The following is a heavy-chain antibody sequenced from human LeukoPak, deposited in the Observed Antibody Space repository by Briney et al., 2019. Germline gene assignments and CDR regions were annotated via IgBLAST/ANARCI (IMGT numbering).Heavy chain of an antibody. CDR3: TRSGWYPSDAFDI. J-gene: IGHJ3*02. D-gene: IGHD6-19*01. CDR1: GFTFNGSA. V-gene: IGHV3-73*01. CDR2: IRSKANSYAT. Sequence: PGGSLRLSCAASGFTFNGSAMHWVRQASGKGLEWVGRIRSKANSYATAYAASVKGRFTISRDDSKNTAYLQMNSLKTEDTAVYYCTRSGWYPSDAFDIWGQGTMVTVSS.